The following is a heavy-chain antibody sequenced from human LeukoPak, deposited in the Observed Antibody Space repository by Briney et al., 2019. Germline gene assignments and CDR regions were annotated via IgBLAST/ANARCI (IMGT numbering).Heavy chain of an antibody. CDR2: INHSGST. V-gene: IGHV4-34*01. D-gene: IGHD2-21*02. CDR1: GGSFSGYY. J-gene: IGHJ3*02. Sequence: SETLSVTCAVYGGSFSGYYWSWIRQPPGKGLEWIGEINHSGSTNYNPSLKSRVTISADTSKNQFSLKLSSVTAADTAVYYCARERLLAPGAFDIWGQGTMVTVSS. CDR3: ARERLLAPGAFDI.